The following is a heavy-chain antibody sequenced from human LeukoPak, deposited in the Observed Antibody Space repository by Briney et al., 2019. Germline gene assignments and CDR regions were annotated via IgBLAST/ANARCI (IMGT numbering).Heavy chain of an antibody. CDR3: ARGSYYYDSSGYYHY. CDR1: GGTFSSYA. Sequence: ASVKVSCKASGGTFSSYAISWVRQAPGQGLEWMGRINPNSGGTNYAQKFQGRVTMTRDTSISTAYMELSRLRSDDTAVYYCARGSYYYDSSGYYHYWGQGTLVTVSS. J-gene: IGHJ4*02. CDR2: INPNSGGT. V-gene: IGHV1-2*06. D-gene: IGHD3-22*01.